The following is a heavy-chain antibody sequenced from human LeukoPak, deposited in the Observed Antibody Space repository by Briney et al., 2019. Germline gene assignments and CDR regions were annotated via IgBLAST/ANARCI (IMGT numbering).Heavy chain of an antibody. Sequence: ASVKVSCKASGYTFTFYYIYWVRQAPGQGLEWMGWINPNSGGTNYAQKFQGRVTMTRDTSISTAYMELSRLRSDDTAVYYCAREEDWFDPWGQGTLVTVSS. CDR1: GYTFTFYY. J-gene: IGHJ5*02. CDR2: INPNSGGT. V-gene: IGHV1-2*02. CDR3: AREEDWFDP.